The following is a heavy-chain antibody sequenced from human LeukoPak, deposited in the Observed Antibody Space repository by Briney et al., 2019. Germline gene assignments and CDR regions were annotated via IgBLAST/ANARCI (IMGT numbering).Heavy chain of an antibody. J-gene: IGHJ3*02. CDR2: IRYDGSNK. D-gene: IGHD3-10*01. CDR3: AKSYGSGSYEGGAFDI. V-gene: IGHV3-30*02. Sequence: GGSLRLSCAASGFTFSSCGMHWVRQAPGKGLEWVAFIRYDGSNKYYADSVKGRFTISRDNSKNTLYLQMNSLRAEDTAVYYCAKSYGSGSYEGGAFDIWGQGTMVTVSS. CDR1: GFTFSSCG.